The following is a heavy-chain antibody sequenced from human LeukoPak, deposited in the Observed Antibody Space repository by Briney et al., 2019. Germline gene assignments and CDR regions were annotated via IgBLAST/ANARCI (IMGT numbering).Heavy chain of an antibody. CDR2: IYTSGNTNY. D-gene: IGHD6-19*01. J-gene: IGHJ3*02. CDR1: GGSINNYY. CDR3: ATYSSASDAFDI. Sequence: PSETLSLTYTVSGGSINNYYWSWIPQPAGKGLEWIGHIYTSGNTNYNYNPSLKSRVSMSIDTSKNQFSLKLSSVAAADTAFYYCATYSSASDAFDIWGQGTKVTVSS. V-gene: IGHV4-4*07.